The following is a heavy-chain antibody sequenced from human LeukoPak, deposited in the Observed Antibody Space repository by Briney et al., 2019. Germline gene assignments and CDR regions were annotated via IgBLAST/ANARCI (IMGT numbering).Heavy chain of an antibody. Sequence: SETLSLTCTVSGGSISSYYWSWIRQPPGKGLEWIGYIYYSGSTNYNPSLKSRVTISVDTSKNQFSLKLSSVTAADTAVYYCARQGSRRNWFDPWGQGTLVTVSS. CDR1: GGSISSYY. CDR3: ARQGSRRNWFDP. J-gene: IGHJ5*02. V-gene: IGHV4-59*08. CDR2: IYYSGST.